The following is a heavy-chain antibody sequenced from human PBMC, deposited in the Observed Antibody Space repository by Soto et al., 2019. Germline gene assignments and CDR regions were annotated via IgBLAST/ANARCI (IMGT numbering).Heavy chain of an antibody. CDR2: ISGYNGDT. V-gene: IGHV1-18*01. Sequence: QVQLVQSGGEVKQPGASVEVSCKTSGYTFTSYGISWVRQAPGQGLEWMGWISGYNGDTKYVQKFQGRVTLTTDTSTNTAYMEVRSLRPDDTVVYYCARDWVGDLAYWGQGTLVTVSS. CDR3: ARDWVGDLAY. D-gene: IGHD4-17*01. J-gene: IGHJ4*02. CDR1: GYTFTSYG.